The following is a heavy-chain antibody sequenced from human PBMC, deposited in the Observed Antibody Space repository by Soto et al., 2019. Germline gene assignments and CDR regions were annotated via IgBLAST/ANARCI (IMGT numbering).Heavy chain of an antibody. CDR2: IYYIGST. J-gene: IGHJ4*02. Sequence: PSETLSLTGTVSGGSISSGCYYWSWIRQHPGKGLEWIGYIYYIGSTYYNPSLKSRVTISVDTSKNQFSLKLSSVTAADTAVYYCARDGLEYCTNGVCYTAPDYGGQGTLVTV. CDR1: GGSISSGCYY. D-gene: IGHD2-8*01. CDR3: ARDGLEYCTNGVCYTAPDY. V-gene: IGHV4-31*03.